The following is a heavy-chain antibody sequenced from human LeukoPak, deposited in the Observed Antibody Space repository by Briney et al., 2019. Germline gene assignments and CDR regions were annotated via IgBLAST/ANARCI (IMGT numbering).Heavy chain of an antibody. D-gene: IGHD2-15*01. CDR2: ISWNSGSI. V-gene: IGHV3-9*01. Sequence: GRSLRLSCAASGFTFNDYAMHWVRQVPGKGLEWVSGISWNSGSIACADSVKGRFTISRDNAKNSLHLQMNSLRAEDTALYYCAKDSLCSGGSCYLFDYWGQGTLVTVSS. CDR3: AKDSLCSGGSCYLFDY. CDR1: GFTFNDYA. J-gene: IGHJ4*02.